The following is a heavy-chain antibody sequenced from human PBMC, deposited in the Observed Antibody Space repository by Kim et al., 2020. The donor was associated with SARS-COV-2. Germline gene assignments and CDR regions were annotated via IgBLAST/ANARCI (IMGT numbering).Heavy chain of an antibody. Sequence: STYYADSVKGRSTISRDIPKDTLYLQMNSLRAEDTAVYYCSSSTVGAYFDYWGQGSLVTVSS. D-gene: IGHD1-26*01. CDR3: SSSTVGAYFDY. CDR2: ST. J-gene: IGHJ4*02. V-gene: IGHV3-53*01.